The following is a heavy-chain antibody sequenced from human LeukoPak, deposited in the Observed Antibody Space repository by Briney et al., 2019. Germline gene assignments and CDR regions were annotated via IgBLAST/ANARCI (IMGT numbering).Heavy chain of an antibody. D-gene: IGHD1-26*01. CDR1: GYTFIGYY. J-gene: IGHJ4*02. CDR3: ARGTVGATD. V-gene: IGHV1-2*02. Sequence: ASVKVSCXASGYTFIGYYMHWVRQAPGQGLEWMGWIYPNNGGTNDAQKCQGRVTMTRDTSISTAYMELSRLRSDDTAVYYCARGTVGATDWGQGTLVTVSS. CDR2: IYPNNGGT.